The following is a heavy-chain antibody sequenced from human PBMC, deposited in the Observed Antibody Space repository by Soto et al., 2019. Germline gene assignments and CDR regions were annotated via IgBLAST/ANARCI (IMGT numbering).Heavy chain of an antibody. CDR3: ARANPYYDSSGYYGRFDY. V-gene: IGHV3-33*01. J-gene: IGHJ4*02. D-gene: IGHD3-22*01. CDR2: IWYDGSNK. CDR1: GFTFSSYG. Sequence: PGGSLRLSCAASGFTFSSYGMHWVRQAPGKGLEWVAVIWYDGSNKYYADSVKGRFTISRDNSKNTLYPQMNSLRAEDTAVYYCARANPYYDSSGYYGRFDYWGQGTLVTVSS.